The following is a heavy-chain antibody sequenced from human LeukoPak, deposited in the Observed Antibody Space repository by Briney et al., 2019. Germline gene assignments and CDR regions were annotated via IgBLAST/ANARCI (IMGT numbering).Heavy chain of an antibody. D-gene: IGHD3-22*01. CDR2: IYYTGST. Sequence: SETLSLTCTVSGGSISSYYWNWIRQPPGKGLEWIGYIYYTGSTYYNPSLKSRVTISVDTSKNQFSLKLSSVTAADTAVYYCARGQWLPVFDFWGQGTLVTVSS. J-gene: IGHJ4*02. V-gene: IGHV4-59*12. CDR3: ARGQWLPVFDF. CDR1: GGSISSYY.